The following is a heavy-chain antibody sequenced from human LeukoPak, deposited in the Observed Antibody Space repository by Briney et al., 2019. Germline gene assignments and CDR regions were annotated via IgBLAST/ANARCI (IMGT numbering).Heavy chain of an antibody. CDR3: ARVNDFWSGYYNY. D-gene: IGHD3-3*01. J-gene: IGHJ4*02. Sequence: SETLSLTCTVSGGSISSSSYYWGWIRQPPGKGLEWIGSIYYSRSTYYNPSLKSRVTISVDTSKNQFSLKLSSVTAADTAVYYCARVNDFWSGYYNYWGQGTLVTVSS. V-gene: IGHV4-39*07. CDR2: IYYSRST. CDR1: GGSISSSSYY.